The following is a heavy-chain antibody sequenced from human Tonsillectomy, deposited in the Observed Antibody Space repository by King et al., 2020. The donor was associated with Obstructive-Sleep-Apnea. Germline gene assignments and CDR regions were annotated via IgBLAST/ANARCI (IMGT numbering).Heavy chain of an antibody. J-gene: IGHJ6*02. CDR1: GGSFTGYY. CDR2: INHSGST. V-gene: IGHV4-34*01. D-gene: IGHD3-10*01. CDR3: AGEILWFGELFSPRGGMDV. Sequence: VQLQQWGAGLVNPSETLSLTYAVYGGSFTGYYWTWIRQPPGRGLEWMGEINHSGSTNYNPSLMTRVTISVETSRNPLSLQLTSVTAADTPVYYCAGEILWFGELFSPRGGMDVWGQGTTVTVSS.